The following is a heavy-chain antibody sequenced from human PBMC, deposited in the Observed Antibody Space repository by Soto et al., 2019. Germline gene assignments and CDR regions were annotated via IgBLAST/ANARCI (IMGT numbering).Heavy chain of an antibody. CDR1: GYTFTSYY. V-gene: IGHV1-46*01. D-gene: IGHD2-2*01. Sequence: ASVKVSCKASGYTFTSYYMHWVRQAPGQGLEWMGIINPSGGSTSYAQKFQGRVTMTRDTSTSTVYMELSSLRSEDTAVYYCARVAGIDCSSTSCYFPWFDPWGQGTLVTVSS. J-gene: IGHJ5*02. CDR2: INPSGGST. CDR3: ARVAGIDCSSTSCYFPWFDP.